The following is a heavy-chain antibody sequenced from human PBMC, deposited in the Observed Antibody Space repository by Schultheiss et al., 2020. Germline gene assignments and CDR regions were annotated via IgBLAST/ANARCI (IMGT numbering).Heavy chain of an antibody. CDR1: GGSISSSSYY. CDR2: IYYSGST. V-gene: IGHV4-39*07. CDR3: AREAVVIDY. Sequence: SETLSLTCTVSGGSISSSSYYWGWIRQPPGKGLEWIGYIYYSGSTNYNPSLKSRVTISLDTSKNQFSLKLSSVTAADTAVYYCAREAVVIDYWGQGTLVTVSS. D-gene: IGHD4-23*01. J-gene: IGHJ4*02.